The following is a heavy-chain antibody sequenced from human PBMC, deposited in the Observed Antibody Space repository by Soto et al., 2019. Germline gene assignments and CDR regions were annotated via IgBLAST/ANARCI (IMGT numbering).Heavy chain of an antibody. J-gene: IGHJ4*02. D-gene: IGHD3-10*01. V-gene: IGHV1-18*01. CDR1: GYTFTDHG. Sequence: ASVKVSCKASGYTFTDHGVSLVRQAPGQGLEWMGWISGYNGNTNYAQKLQGRVTMTTDTSTSTAYMELRSLRSDDTAVYYCAKTVGSTTMIRGVRSIDYWGQGTLVTVSS. CDR2: ISGYNGNT. CDR3: AKTVGSTTMIRGVRSIDY.